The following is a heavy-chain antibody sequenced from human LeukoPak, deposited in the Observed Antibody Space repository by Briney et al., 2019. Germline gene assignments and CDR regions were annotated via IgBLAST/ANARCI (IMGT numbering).Heavy chain of an antibody. J-gene: IGHJ4*02. Sequence: GGSLRLSCAASGFDFSGFYMHWVRQASGRGLEWVGLIRSKPSGYTTVYAASVKGRFTISRDDSKNTAYLQMNSLKTEDTALYYCTRGSGSYYDYWGQGTLVTVSS. CDR2: IRSKPSGYTT. CDR1: GFDFSGFY. D-gene: IGHD1-26*01. V-gene: IGHV3-73*01. CDR3: TRGSGSYYDY.